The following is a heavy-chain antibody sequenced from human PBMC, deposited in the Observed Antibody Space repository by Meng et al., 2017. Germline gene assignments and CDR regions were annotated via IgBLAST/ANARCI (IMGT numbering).Heavy chain of an antibody. CDR3: ARVEVYGWAQGRKYYYYGMDV. Sequence: GGSLRLSWAASGFTFSSYWMHWVRQAPGKGLGWVARINSDGSSTSYADSVKGRFTISRDNAKNTLYLQMNSLRAEDTAVYYCARVEVYGWAQGRKYYYYGMDVWGQGTTVTVSS. V-gene: IGHV3-74*01. J-gene: IGHJ6*02. CDR1: GFTFSSYW. CDR2: INSDGSST. D-gene: IGHD5/OR15-5a*01.